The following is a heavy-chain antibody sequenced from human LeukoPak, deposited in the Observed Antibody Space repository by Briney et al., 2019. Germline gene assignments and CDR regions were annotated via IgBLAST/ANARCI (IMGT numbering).Heavy chain of an antibody. V-gene: IGHV3-74*01. CDR2: INADEDRA. Sequence: GGSLRLSCAASGFTFSDYWMHWVRRAPGKGLVWVSHINADEDRAAYADSVKGRFTISRDNSKNTLYLQMNSLRAEDTAVYYCAKGSVIYIDPWGQGTLVTVSS. J-gene: IGHJ5*02. CDR1: GFTFSDYW. D-gene: IGHD3-22*01. CDR3: AKGSVIYIDP.